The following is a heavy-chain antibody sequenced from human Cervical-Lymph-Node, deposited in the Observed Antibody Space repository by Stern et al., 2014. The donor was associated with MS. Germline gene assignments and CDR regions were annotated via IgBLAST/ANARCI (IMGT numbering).Heavy chain of an antibody. CDR2: IIPLFGIR. CDR3: ARFSG. J-gene: IGHJ4*02. CDR1: GGSFSNFT. Sequence: VQLVESGAELKKPVSSVKVSCKVSGGSFSNFTISWVRQAPGQGLEWMGEIIPLFGIRTYAEKFQGRATITADESTSTAYMELRSLTSEDTAVYFCARFSGWGQGTLVTVSS. D-gene: IGHD2-8*02. V-gene: IGHV1-69*01.